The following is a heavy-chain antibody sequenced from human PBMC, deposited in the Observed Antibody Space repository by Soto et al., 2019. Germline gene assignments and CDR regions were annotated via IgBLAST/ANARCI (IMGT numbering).Heavy chain of an antibody. Sequence: EVQLVESGGGLVRPGGSLRLSCAASGFTLSKPWMPWVRQVRGKGLEWVGRIKRLSNGGKTEYAAPVKGRFSISRDDSKTTVHLQMDSLKTEDTAVYYCATDWGRDWGQGTLVTVSS. V-gene: IGHV3-15*01. J-gene: IGHJ4*02. D-gene: IGHD3-16*01. CDR2: IKRLSNGGKT. CDR3: ATDWGRD. CDR1: GFTLSKPW.